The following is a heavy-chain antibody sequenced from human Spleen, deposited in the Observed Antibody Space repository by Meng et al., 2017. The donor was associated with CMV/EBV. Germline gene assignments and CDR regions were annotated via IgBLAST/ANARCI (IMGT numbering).Heavy chain of an antibody. CDR3: ARGGYCNATICRNRFDP. D-gene: IGHD2-2*01. V-gene: IGHV5-51*01. CDR1: YSFSTYW. CDR2: IYPGDSDT. Sequence: YSFSTYWIGWVRQMPGKGLEWMGVIYPGDSDTRYSPSFQGQVTISADNSISTAYLQWGSLRASDTAMYYCARGGYCNATICRNRFDPWGQGTLVTVSS. J-gene: IGHJ5*02.